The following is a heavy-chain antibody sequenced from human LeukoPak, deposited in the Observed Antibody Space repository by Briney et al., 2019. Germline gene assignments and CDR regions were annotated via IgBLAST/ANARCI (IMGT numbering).Heavy chain of an antibody. Sequence: PSETLSLTCTVSGGSISSSSYFWGWIRQPPGKGLEWVGSISYSGSTHYNASLKSRVTISVDTSKNHFSLKLSSVTAADTAVYYCARLDAGGYLDYWGQGTLVTVSS. D-gene: IGHD1-26*01. J-gene: IGHJ4*02. CDR3: ARLDAGGYLDY. CDR1: GGSISSSSYF. V-gene: IGHV4-39*02. CDR2: ISYSGST.